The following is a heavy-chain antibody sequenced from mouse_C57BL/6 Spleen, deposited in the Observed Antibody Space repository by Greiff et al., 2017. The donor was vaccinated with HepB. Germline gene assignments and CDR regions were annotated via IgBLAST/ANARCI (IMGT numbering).Heavy chain of an antibody. CDR3: ARDSSGGFAY. J-gene: IGHJ3*01. D-gene: IGHD3-2*02. Sequence: QVQLKQSGAELARPGASVKLSCKASGYTFTSYGISWVKQRTGQGLEWIGEIYPRSGNTYYNEKFKGKATLTADKSSSTAYMELRSLTSEDSAVYFCARDSSGGFAYWGQGTLVTVSA. V-gene: IGHV1-81*01. CDR1: GYTFTSYG. CDR2: IYPRSGNT.